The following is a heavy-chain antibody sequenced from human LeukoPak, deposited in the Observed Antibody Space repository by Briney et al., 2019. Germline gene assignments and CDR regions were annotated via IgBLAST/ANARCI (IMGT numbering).Heavy chain of an antibody. CDR3: VRELTGEGNWFDP. Sequence: PGGFLRLSCSASGFIFSNYAMHWVRQAPGKGLQYVSAISTDGRSTYYADSVKGRFTMSRDNSKNTLYLQMSSLRTEDTAVYYCVRELTGEGNWFDPWGQGTLVTVSS. CDR2: ISTDGRST. CDR1: GFIFSNYA. D-gene: IGHD7-27*01. J-gene: IGHJ5*02. V-gene: IGHV3-64D*06.